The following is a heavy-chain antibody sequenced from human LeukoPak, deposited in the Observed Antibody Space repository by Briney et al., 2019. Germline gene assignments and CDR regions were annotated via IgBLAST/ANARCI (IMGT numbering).Heavy chain of an antibody. CDR1: GGSISSGGYS. CDR3: ATRDGYNGAIDY. J-gene: IGHJ4*02. V-gene: IGHV4-30-2*01. Sequence: PSQTLSLTCAVSGGSISSGGYSWSWIRQPPGKGLEWIGYIYHSGSTYYNPSLKSRVTISVDKSKNQFSLKLSSVTAADTAVYYCATRDGYNGAIDYWGQGTLVTVSS. D-gene: IGHD5-24*01. CDR2: IYHSGST.